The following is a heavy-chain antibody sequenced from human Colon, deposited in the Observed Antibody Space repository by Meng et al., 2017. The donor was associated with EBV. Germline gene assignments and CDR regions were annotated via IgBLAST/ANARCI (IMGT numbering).Heavy chain of an antibody. J-gene: IGHJ4*02. V-gene: IGHV4-4*02. Sequence: QVLLQASGPGLVEPSGTLSLTCAVSGASISSNNWWRWVRQPPGKGLEWIGEIYHGGNTNYNPSLKSRVTISVDRSNDQFSLSLSSVTAADTAVYYCARGNAYNAPSFDYWGQGTLVTVSS. CDR1: GASISSNNW. D-gene: IGHD5-24*01. CDR3: ARGNAYNAPSFDY. CDR2: IYHGGNT.